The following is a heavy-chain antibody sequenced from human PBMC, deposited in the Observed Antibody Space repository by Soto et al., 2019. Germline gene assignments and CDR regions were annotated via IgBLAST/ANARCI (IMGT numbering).Heavy chain of an antibody. V-gene: IGHV3-23*01. D-gene: IGHD6-19*01. CDR2: ISGSGGST. CDR3: AKDSGEYSSGWHGP. J-gene: IGHJ5*02. CDR1: GFTFSSYA. Sequence: GGSLRLSCAASGFTFSSYAMSWVRQAPGKGLEWVSAISGSGGSTYYADSVKGRFTISRDNSKNTLYLQMNSLRAEDTAVYYCAKDSGEYSSGWHGPWGQGTLVTVSS.